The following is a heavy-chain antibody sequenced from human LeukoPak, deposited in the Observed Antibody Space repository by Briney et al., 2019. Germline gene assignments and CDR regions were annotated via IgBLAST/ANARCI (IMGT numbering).Heavy chain of an antibody. J-gene: IGHJ4*02. D-gene: IGHD3-10*01. CDR1: GFTFGSYA. CDR3: AKDLNGVRGVILFDY. V-gene: IGHV3-23*01. Sequence: GGSLRLSCAASGFTFGSYAMSWVRQAPGKGLEWVSAISGSGGSTYYADSVKGRFTISRDNSKNTLYLQMNSLRAEDTAVYYCAKDLNGVRGVILFDYWGQGTLVTVSS. CDR2: ISGSGGST.